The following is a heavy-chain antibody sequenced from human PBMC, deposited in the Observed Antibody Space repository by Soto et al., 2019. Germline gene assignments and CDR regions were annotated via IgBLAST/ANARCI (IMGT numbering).Heavy chain of an antibody. CDR2: INPFNPTGTST. V-gene: IGHV1-46*01. J-gene: IGHJ4*02. Sequence: QVQLVQSGAEVKKPGASVKISCRASGYTFTNYYIHWVRQAPGQGLEWLGIINPFNPTGTSTNYAQRFQGRVTLTMDTSTSTVYMELSGLRSEDTAMFYCARDLAAADQWGQGTLVIVSS. CDR1: GYTFTNYY. D-gene: IGHD6-13*01. CDR3: ARDLAAADQ.